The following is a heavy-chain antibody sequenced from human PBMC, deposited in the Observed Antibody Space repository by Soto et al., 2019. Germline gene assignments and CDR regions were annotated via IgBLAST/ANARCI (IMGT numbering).Heavy chain of an antibody. CDR2: INPNSGGT. V-gene: IGHV1-2*04. D-gene: IGHD6-13*01. Sequence: QVQLVQSGAEVKKPGASVKVSCKASQYTFTDYYMHWVRQAPGQRLEWLGWINPNSGGTNYAQKFQGWVTMTRDTSVSTAYMELSRLRSDDTAVYYCARGGSSSWFDDFFDYWGQGTLVTVSS. J-gene: IGHJ4*02. CDR3: ARGGSSSWFDDFFDY. CDR1: QYTFTDYY.